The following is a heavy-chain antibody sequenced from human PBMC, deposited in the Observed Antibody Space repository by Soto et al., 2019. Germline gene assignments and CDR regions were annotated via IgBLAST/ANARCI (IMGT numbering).Heavy chain of an antibody. CDR1: GFTFSTYA. CDR3: AKYSVNPRLVVGVTTGLFDV. J-gene: IGHJ3*01. CDR2: ISGSGGGT. D-gene: IGHD2-15*01. Sequence: EVQLLESGGGLVQPGGSLRLSCAASGFTFSTYAMSWVRQSPGKGLEWVSAISGSGGGTYYADSVKGRFTISRDNSKNTVYLQINRLRDDDTAVYYCAKYSVNPRLVVGVTTGLFDVWGQGTMVTVSS. V-gene: IGHV3-23*01.